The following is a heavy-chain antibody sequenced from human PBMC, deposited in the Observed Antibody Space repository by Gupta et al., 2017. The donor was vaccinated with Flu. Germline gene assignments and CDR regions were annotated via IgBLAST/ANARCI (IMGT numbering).Heavy chain of an antibody. D-gene: IGHD2-2*01. V-gene: IGHV4-34*01. Sequence: QVQLQQWGAGLLKPSETLSLTCAVYGGSFSGYYWSWIRQPPGNGLEWIGEINHSGSTNYNPALKSRVTISVDTSKNQFSLKLSSVTAADTAVYYCARGVKYCSSTSCSHNWFDPWGQGTLVTVSS. CDR1: GGSFSGYY. J-gene: IGHJ5*02. CDR3: ARGVKYCSSTSCSHNWFDP. CDR2: INHSGST.